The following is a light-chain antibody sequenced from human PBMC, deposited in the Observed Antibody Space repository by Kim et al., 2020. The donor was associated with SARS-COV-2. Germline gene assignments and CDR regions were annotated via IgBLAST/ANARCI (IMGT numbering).Light chain of an antibody. J-gene: IGLJ3*02. CDR2: EVS. CDR1: SSDFGDYKY. CDR3: SSYTVNHLWV. V-gene: IGLV2-14*03. Sequence: QSALTQPASVSGSPGQSITISCTGTSSDFGDYKYVSWYQRHPGRAPKLIIYEVSNRPSGISNRFSGSESGNTASLTISGLQADDEADYYCSSYTVNHLWVFGGGTKVTVL.